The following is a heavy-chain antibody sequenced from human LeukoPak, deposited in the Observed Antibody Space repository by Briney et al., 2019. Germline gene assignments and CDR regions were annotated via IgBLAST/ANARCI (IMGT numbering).Heavy chain of an antibody. D-gene: IGHD4-17*01. J-gene: IGHJ4*02. CDR1: GFTFSSYA. V-gene: IGHV3-23*01. CDR2: ISGSGGST. CDR3: AKSHDYGDYGGGYY. Sequence: GGSLRLSCAASGFTFSSYAKSWVRQAPGKGLEWVSAISGSGGSTYYADSVKGRFTISRDNSKNTLYLQMNSLRAEDTAVYYCAKSHDYGDYGGGYYWGQGTLVTVSS.